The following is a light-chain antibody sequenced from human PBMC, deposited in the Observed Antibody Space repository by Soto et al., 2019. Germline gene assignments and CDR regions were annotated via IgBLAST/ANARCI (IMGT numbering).Light chain of an antibody. V-gene: IGLV3-21*04. Sequence: SYELTQPPSVSVAPGKTARITCGGNNIGSKSVHWYQQKPGQAPVLLIYYDSDRPSGIPERFSGSNSGNTATLTISRVEAGDEADYYCQVWDSSSDLRVFGGGTKLTVL. CDR1: NIGSKS. CDR2: YDS. CDR3: QVWDSSSDLRV. J-gene: IGLJ2*01.